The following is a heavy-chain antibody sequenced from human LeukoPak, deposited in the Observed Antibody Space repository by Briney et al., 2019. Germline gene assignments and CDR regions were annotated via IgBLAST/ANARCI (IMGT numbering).Heavy chain of an antibody. Sequence: GGSLRLSCAASKFTFRDYYMSWIRQAPGKGLEWVSYISSSGGIIYYADSVKGRFTISRDNAKNSLYLQMNTLRAEDTAVYYCARVVWYSAFDIWGQGTMVTVSS. D-gene: IGHD6-13*01. CDR2: ISSSGGII. V-gene: IGHV3-11*01. CDR3: ARVVWYSAFDI. J-gene: IGHJ3*02. CDR1: KFTFRDYY.